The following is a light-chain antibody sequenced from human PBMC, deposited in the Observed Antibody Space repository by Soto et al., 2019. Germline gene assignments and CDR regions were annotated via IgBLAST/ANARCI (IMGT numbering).Light chain of an antibody. Sequence: DIQMTQSPSSLSASVGDRVTITCRASQSISSYLNWYHQKPGKAPKLLIYAASSLQSGVPSRFSGSGSGTDFTLTISSLQPEDFATYYCQQSYSTSITLGQGTRLEIK. CDR3: QQSYSTSIT. CDR2: AAS. CDR1: QSISSY. J-gene: IGKJ5*01. V-gene: IGKV1-39*01.